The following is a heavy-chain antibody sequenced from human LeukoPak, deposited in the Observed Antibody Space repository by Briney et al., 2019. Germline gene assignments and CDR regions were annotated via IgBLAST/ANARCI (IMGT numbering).Heavy chain of an antibody. CDR3: AKDRTPQWLSWFDP. D-gene: IGHD6-19*01. V-gene: IGHV3-23*01. CDR1: GFTFSSYA. J-gene: IGHJ5*02. Sequence: GGSLRLSCAASGFTFSSYAMSWVRQAPGKGLEWVSAISGSGGSTYYADSVKGRFTISRDNSKNTLHLQMNSLRAEDTAVYYCAKDRTPQWLSWFDPWGQGTLVTVSS. CDR2: ISGSGGST.